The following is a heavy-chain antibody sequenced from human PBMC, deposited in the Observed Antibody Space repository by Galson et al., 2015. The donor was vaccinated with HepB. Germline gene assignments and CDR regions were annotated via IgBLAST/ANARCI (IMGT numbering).Heavy chain of an antibody. Sequence: SLRLSCAASGFTFSSYSMNWVRQAPGKGLECVAITWHDGSNKYYADSVKGRFTISRDNSKNTLNLQMNSLRIEDTAMYYCARWGPLSPGDYWGQGTPVTVSS. CDR1: GFTFSSYS. D-gene: IGHD3-16*01. CDR2: TWHDGSNK. J-gene: IGHJ4*02. V-gene: IGHV3-33*08. CDR3: ARWGPLSPGDY.